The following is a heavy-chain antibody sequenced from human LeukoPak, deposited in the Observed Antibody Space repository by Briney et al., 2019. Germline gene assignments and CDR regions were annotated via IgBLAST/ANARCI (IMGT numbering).Heavy chain of an antibody. V-gene: IGHV3-23*01. CDR1: GFTFSSYA. J-gene: IGHJ4*02. CDR2: ISGSGGST. D-gene: IGHD3-3*01. CDR3: AKDSKVFFWSGYYPY. Sequence: GGSLRLSCAASGFTFSSYAMNWVRLAPGKGLEWVSAISGSGGSTNYADSVKGRFTISRDNSKNTLYLQMNSLRAEDTAVYYCAKDSKVFFWSGYYPYWGQGTLVTVSS.